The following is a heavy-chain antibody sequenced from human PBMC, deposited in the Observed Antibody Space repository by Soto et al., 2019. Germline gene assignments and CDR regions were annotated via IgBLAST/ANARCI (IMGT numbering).Heavy chain of an antibody. J-gene: IGHJ4*02. Sequence: EVQLVESGGGLVQPGRSLRLSCAASGFTFDDSAMHWVRQPPGKGLEWVSGIGSNSGGICYADSVKGRFTISRDNAKNSLYLQMNSLRAEDTALYYCAKGLSEGYFDYWGQGTLVTVSS. CDR3: AKGLSEGYFDY. CDR1: GFTFDDSA. CDR2: IGSNSGGI. V-gene: IGHV3-9*01.